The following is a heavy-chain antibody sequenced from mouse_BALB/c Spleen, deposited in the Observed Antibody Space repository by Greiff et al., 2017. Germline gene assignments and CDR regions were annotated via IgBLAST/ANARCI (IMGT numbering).Heavy chain of an antibody. CDR1: GYTFTNYW. V-gene: IGHV1-63*02. Sequence: VQLQQSGAELVRPGTSVKISCKASGYTFTNYWLGWVKQRPGHGLEWIGDIYPGGGYTNYNEKFKGKATLTADTSSSTAYMQLSSLTSEDSAVYFCARGYGNSDYYAMDYWGQGTSVTVSS. J-gene: IGHJ4*01. CDR3: ARGYGNSDYYAMDY. D-gene: IGHD2-10*02. CDR2: IYPGGGYT.